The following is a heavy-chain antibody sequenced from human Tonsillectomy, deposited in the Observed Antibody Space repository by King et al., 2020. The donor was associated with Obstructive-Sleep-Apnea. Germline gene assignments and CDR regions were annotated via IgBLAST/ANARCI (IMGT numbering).Heavy chain of an antibody. CDR3: HVYGDSASFDY. D-gene: IGHD4-17*01. J-gene: IGHJ4*02. CDR2: IKSKTDGGTT. Sequence: VQLVESGGGLVKPGGSLRLSCAASGFTFNDAWMSWVRQAPGKGLEWVGRIKSKTDGGTTDYAAPVKGRFTISRDDSKNTVYLQMNNLKTEDTAVYYCHVYGDSASFDYWGQGSLVTVSS. V-gene: IGHV3-15*01. CDR1: GFTFNDAW.